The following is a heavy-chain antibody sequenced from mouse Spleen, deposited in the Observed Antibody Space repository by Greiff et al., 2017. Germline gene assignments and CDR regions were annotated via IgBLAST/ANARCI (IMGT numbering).Heavy chain of an antibody. CDR3: AIYYGYDGYAMDF. D-gene: IGHD2-2*01. CDR1: GYSFTGYY. CDR2: IHPSTGET. Sequence: EVQLQQSGPELVKPGASVKISCKASGYSFTGYYMNWVKQSPEKSLEWIGEIHPSTGETTYNQKFKAKATLTVDKSSSTAYMQLKSLTSEDSAVYYCAIYYGYDGYAMDFWGQGTSVTVSS. J-gene: IGHJ4*01. V-gene: IGHV1-42*01.